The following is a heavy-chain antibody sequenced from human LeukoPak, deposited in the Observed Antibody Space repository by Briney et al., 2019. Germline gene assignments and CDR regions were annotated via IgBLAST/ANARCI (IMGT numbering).Heavy chain of an antibody. J-gene: IGHJ3*02. V-gene: IGHV4-34*01. CDR2: INHSGST. D-gene: IGHD4-17*01. CDR3: ARVAYGDYRNPAFDT. Sequence: KPSETLSLTCAVYGGSFSGYYWSWVRQPPGKGLEWIGEINHSGSTNYNPSLKSRVTISVDTSKNQFSLKLSSVTAADTAVYYCARVAYGDYRNPAFDTWGQGTMVTVSS. CDR1: GGSFSGYY.